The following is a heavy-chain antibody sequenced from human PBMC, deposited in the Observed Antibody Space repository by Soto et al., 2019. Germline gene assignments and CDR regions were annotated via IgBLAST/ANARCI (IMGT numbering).Heavy chain of an antibody. CDR2: INHSGST. Sequence: QVQLQQWGAGLLKPSETLSLTCAVYGGSFSGYYWSWIRQPPGKGLEWIGEINHSGSTNYNPSLKSRVTISVDTSKNQFSLKLSSVTAADTAVYYCARAVYCSSTSCYPSYDYIWGSYRYTYDYWGQGTLVTVSS. CDR3: ARAVYCSSTSCYPSYDYIWGSYRYTYDY. V-gene: IGHV4-34*01. D-gene: IGHD3-16*02. CDR1: GGSFSGYY. J-gene: IGHJ4*02.